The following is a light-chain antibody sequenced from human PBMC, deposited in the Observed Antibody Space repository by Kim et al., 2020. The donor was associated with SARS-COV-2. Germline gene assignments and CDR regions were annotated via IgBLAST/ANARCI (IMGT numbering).Light chain of an antibody. Sequence: SYELTQPPSVSVSPGQTAGITCSGDKLGDTYAYWYQQKPGQSPVVVTYQDDKRPSGIPEPFSGSISGNTATLPISGTQSADEADYNCQAWDGAVVFGGGTKVTVL. J-gene: IGLJ2*01. V-gene: IGLV3-1*01. CDR1: KLGDTY. CDR2: QDD. CDR3: QAWDGAVV.